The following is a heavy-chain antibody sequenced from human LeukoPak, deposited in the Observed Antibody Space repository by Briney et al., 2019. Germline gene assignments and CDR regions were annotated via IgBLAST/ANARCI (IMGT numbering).Heavy chain of an antibody. V-gene: IGHV3-7*01. CDR1: GFTFSSYW. Sequence: GGSLRLSCAASGFTFSSYWMSWVRQAPGKGLEWVANIKQDGSEKYNVDSVKGRFTISRDNAKNSPYLQLNILRAEDTAVYYCAREGITAAADHWGQGTLVTVSS. CDR3: AREGITAAADH. D-gene: IGHD6-13*01. J-gene: IGHJ4*02. CDR2: IKQDGSEK.